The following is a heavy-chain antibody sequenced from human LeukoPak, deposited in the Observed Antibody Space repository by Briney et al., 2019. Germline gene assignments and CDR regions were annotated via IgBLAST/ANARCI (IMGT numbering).Heavy chain of an antibody. Sequence: GGSLRLSCAASGFTFSSYGMHWVRQAPGKGLEWVAFIRYDGSNKYYADSVKGRFTISRDNSKNTLYLQMNSLRAEDTAVYYCARQGVGAISWSGYFRPLDYWGQGTLVTVSS. V-gene: IGHV3-30*02. J-gene: IGHJ4*02. CDR2: IRYDGSNK. CDR3: ARQGVGAISWSGYFRPLDY. D-gene: IGHD3-3*01. CDR1: GFTFSSYG.